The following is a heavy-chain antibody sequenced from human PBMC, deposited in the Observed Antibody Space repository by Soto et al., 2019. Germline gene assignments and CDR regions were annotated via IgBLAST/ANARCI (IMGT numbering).Heavy chain of an antibody. CDR2: ISTYNGNT. D-gene: IGHD6-19*01. CDR1: GYTFTSHG. CDR3: ARDGSGWYYFDY. Sequence: ASVKVSCKASGYTFTSHGISWVRQAPGQGLEWMGWISTYNGNTNYAQKFQGRVTITRDTSASTAYMELSSLRSEDTAVYYCARDGSGWYYFDYWGQGTLVTVSS. J-gene: IGHJ4*02. V-gene: IGHV1-18*01.